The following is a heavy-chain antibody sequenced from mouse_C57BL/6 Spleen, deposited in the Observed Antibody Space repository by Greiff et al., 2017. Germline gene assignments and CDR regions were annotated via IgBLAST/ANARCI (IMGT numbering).Heavy chain of an antibody. Sequence: QVQLQQPGAELVKPGASVKLSCKASGYTFTSYWMQWVKQRPGQGLEWIGEIDPSDSYTNYNQKFKGKATLTVDTSSSTAYMQLSSLTSEDSAVYYCARWYGKGYFDVWGTGTTVTVSS. CDR1: GYTFTSYW. V-gene: IGHV1-50*01. CDR2: IDPSDSYT. J-gene: IGHJ1*03. D-gene: IGHD2-10*02. CDR3: ARWYGKGYFDV.